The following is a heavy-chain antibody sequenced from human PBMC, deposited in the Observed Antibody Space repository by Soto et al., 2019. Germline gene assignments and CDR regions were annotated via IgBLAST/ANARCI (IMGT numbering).Heavy chain of an antibody. Sequence: QVQLQESGPGLVKPSGTLSLTCAVAGGSISDNWWSWVRQAPGKGLEWIGEIYHSGTTYYNPSLKGGVTILVEKSASQISLTLSSVTAADTAVYYCARHVAVPRTRGFDYWGQGALVAVSS. V-gene: IGHV4-4*02. CDR3: ARHVAVPRTRGFDY. D-gene: IGHD2-15*01. J-gene: IGHJ4*02. CDR1: GGSISDNW. CDR2: IYHSGTT.